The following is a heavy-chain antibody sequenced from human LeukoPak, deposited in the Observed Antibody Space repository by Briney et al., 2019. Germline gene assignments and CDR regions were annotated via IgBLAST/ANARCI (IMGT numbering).Heavy chain of an antibody. D-gene: IGHD2-2*01. CDR3: AKVTSSYNYFDY. CDR2: IKSDGST. CDR1: GFTFSSYW. Sequence: PGGSLRLSCAASGFTFSSYWMHWVRQAPGKGLVWVSRIKSDGSTNYADSVKGRFTISRDNAKNTVSLQMNSLRAEDTAVYYCAKVTSSYNYFDYWGQGSLVTVSS. V-gene: IGHV3-74*01. J-gene: IGHJ4*02.